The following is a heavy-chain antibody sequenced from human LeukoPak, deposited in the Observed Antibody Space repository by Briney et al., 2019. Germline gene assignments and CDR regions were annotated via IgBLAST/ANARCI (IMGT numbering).Heavy chain of an antibody. CDR2: IRGNGET. CDR1: GLSFSSFA. J-gene: IGHJ5*02. Sequence: GGSLRLSCAATGLSFSSFAMSWVRQGPARGLGWVSSIRGNGETFYADSVKGRFTISRDNSKNTMYLQMNRLRVEDTAVYFCARDRAVTQDWVEFDPWGQGTLVTVSS. CDR3: ARDRAVTQDWVEFDP. D-gene: IGHD4-17*01. V-gene: IGHV3-23*01.